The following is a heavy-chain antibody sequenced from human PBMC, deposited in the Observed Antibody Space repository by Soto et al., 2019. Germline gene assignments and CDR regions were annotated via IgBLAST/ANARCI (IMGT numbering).Heavy chain of an antibody. CDR2: TRNKANRYTT. CDR3: GRVGDYNFWSGPDY. Sequence: EVQLVESGGGLVQPGGSLRLSCAASGFSFSDHYMDWVRQAPGKGLEWVARTRNKANRYTTEYAASVKGRFTISRDDSKNSLYLQMSSLQTEDTAVSYCGRVGDYNFWSGPDYWGQGTLVTVSS. V-gene: IGHV3-72*01. J-gene: IGHJ4*02. D-gene: IGHD3-3*01. CDR1: GFSFSDHY.